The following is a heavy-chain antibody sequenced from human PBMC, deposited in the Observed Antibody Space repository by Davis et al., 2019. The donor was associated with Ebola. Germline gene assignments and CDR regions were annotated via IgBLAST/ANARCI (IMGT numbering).Heavy chain of an antibody. D-gene: IGHD2-2*02. V-gene: IGHV1-24*01. CDR3: ARGKWAVVPAAIQGTDYYYYYGMDV. Sequence: ASVKVSCKVSGYTLTELSMHWVRQAPGKGLEWMGGFDPEDGETIYAQKFQGRVTMTEDTSTDTAYMELRSLRSDDTAVYYCARGKWAVVPAAIQGTDYYYYYGMDVWGQGTTVTVSS. CDR1: GYTLTELS. CDR2: FDPEDGET. J-gene: IGHJ6*02.